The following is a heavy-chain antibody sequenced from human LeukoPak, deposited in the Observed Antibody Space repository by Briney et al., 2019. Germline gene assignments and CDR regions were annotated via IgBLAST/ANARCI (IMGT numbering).Heavy chain of an antibody. V-gene: IGHV3-21*01. CDR1: GFTFSSYS. J-gene: IGHJ4*02. CDR3: ARDTDRYYCDY. D-gene: IGHD3-10*01. Sequence: GGSLRLSCAASGFTFSSYSMNWVRQVPGKGLEWVSSISSSSSYIYYADSVKGRFTISRDNAKNSLYLQMNGLRAEDTAVYYCARDTDRYYCDYWGQGTLVTVSS. CDR2: ISSSSSYI.